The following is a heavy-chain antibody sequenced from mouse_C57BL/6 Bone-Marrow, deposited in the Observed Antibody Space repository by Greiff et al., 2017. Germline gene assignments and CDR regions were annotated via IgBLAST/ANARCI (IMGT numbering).Heavy chain of an antibody. CDR2: IDPENGDT. Sequence: VQLQQSGAELVRPGASVKLSCTASGFNIKDDYMHWVKQRPEQGLEWIGWIDPENGDTEYASKFQGKATIKADTSSNTAYLQLSSLTSEDTAVYYCTTDNWDDAYWGQGTLVTVSA. J-gene: IGHJ3*01. V-gene: IGHV14-4*01. D-gene: IGHD4-1*02. CDR1: GFNIKDDY. CDR3: TTDNWDDAY.